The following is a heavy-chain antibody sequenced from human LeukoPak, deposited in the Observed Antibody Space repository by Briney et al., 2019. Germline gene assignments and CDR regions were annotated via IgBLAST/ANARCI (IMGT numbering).Heavy chain of an antibody. CDR3: ARDVWNVGVGKYEDF. J-gene: IGHJ4*02. D-gene: IGHD1-1*01. CDR1: AFTFSSYE. Sequence: GGALRLSCVASAFTFSSYEMNWVRQAPGKGLEWVSYISSSGTTIYYADSVKGRFTISRDNAKNSLYLQMNSLRAEDTAVYYCARDVWNVGVGKYEDFWGQGTLVTVSS. V-gene: IGHV3-48*03. CDR2: ISSSGTTI.